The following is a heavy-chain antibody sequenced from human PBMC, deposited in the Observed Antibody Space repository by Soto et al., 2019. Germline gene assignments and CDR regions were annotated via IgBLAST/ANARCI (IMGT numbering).Heavy chain of an antibody. CDR2: ISTYNGNT. J-gene: IGHJ4*02. V-gene: IGHV1-18*01. CDR3: ARHGYSSSSDREERFDY. Sequence: ASVKVSCRASGYRFTSYSSSWVRQAPGQGPEWMGWISTYNGNTNYAQKFQDRVTMTTDTFTSTAYMEMRSLRSDDTAVYYCARHGYSSSSDREERFDYLGQRTLVTFCS. D-gene: IGHD6-6*01. CDR1: GYRFTSYS.